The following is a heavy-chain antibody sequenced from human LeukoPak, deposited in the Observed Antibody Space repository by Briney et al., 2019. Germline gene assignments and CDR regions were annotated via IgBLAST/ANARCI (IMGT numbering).Heavy chain of an antibody. D-gene: IGHD3-22*01. J-gene: IGHJ4*02. CDR1: GYTFTGYY. V-gene: IGHV1-2*02. Sequence: ASVKVSCKASGYTFTGYYMHWVRQAPGQGLEWMGWINPNSGGTNYAQKFQGRVTMTRDTSISTAYMELSRLRSDDKAVYYCARDGSLYDSSGPDGYWGQGTLVTVSS. CDR3: ARDGSLYDSSGPDGY. CDR2: INPNSGGT.